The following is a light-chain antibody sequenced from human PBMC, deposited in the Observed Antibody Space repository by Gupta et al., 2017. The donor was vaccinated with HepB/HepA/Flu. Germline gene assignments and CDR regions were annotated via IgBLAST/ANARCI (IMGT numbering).Light chain of an antibody. CDR3: QQHRSWPPIT. J-gene: IGKJ4*01. CDR1: QNVDDY. Sequence: IVLTQSPATLSLSPGQRATLSCRASQNVDDYLAWYQQRPGQAPRLLIYDAVNRATGIPARFSGSGSGTDFTLTISSREPEDFAVYYCQQHRSWPPITFGWGTKVDI. CDR2: DAV. V-gene: IGKV3-11*01.